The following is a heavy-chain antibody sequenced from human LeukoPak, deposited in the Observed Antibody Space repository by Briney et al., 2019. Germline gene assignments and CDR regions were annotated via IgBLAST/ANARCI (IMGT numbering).Heavy chain of an antibody. CDR1: GFTFSSYG. CDR2: IWYDGSNK. V-gene: IGHV3-33*01. Sequence: PAGSLRLSCAASGFTFSSYGMHWVRPAPGKGLEWVAVIWYDGSNKYYADSVKGRFTISRDNSKNTLYLQMNRLRAEDTAVYYCARGPYGSGSYYSDYYYGMDVWGKGTTVTVSS. CDR3: ARGPYGSGSYYSDYYYGMDV. J-gene: IGHJ6*04. D-gene: IGHD3-10*01.